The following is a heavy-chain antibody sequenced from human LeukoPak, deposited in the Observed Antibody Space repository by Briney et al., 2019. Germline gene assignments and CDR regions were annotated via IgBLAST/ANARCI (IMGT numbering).Heavy chain of an antibody. CDR3: ARRDYYDSSGYPT. V-gene: IGHV4-30-4*01. D-gene: IGHD3-22*01. Sequence: PSGTLSLTCTVSGGSISSGDYYWSWIRQPPGKGLEWIGYIYYSGSTYYNPSLKSRVTISVDTSKNQFSLKLSSVTAADTAVYYCARRDYYDSSGYPTWGQGTLVTVSS. J-gene: IGHJ5*02. CDR2: IYYSGST. CDR1: GGSISSGDYY.